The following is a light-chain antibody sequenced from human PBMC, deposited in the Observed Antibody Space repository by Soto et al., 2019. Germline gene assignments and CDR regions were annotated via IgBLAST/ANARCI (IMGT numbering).Light chain of an antibody. J-gene: IGKJ1*01. Sequence: DIQMTQSPSTLSGSVGDRVTITCRASQTTSSWLAWYQQKPGKAPKLLIYKASTLKSGVPSRFSGSGSGTEFTPTISSLQPDDFATYYCQHYNSYSEAFGQGTKVDIK. CDR2: KAS. CDR1: QTTSSW. V-gene: IGKV1-5*03. CDR3: QHYNSYSEA.